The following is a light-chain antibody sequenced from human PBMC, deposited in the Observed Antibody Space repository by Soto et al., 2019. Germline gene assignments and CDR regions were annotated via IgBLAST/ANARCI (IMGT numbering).Light chain of an antibody. CDR2: RAS. Sequence: EIVMTQSPATLSVSPGESATLSCRASQSVTSDLAWYQQKPGQAPRLLIYRASTRATGIPARFSGSGSGTEFTLTISSLQSEDFAVYYCQQRSNWPLTFGPGTKVDIK. V-gene: IGKV3-15*01. J-gene: IGKJ3*01. CDR1: QSVTSD. CDR3: QQRSNWPLT.